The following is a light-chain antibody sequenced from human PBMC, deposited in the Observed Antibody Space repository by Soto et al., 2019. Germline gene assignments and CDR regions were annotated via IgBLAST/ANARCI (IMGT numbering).Light chain of an antibody. CDR2: DAS. Sequence: VMTQSPGTLSLSPGERATLSCRASQSVSTYLAWYQQKPGQAPRLLIYDASNRATGIPARFSGSGSGTDFTLTISSLEPEDFAVYYCQQRSNWLTFGGGTKVDIK. J-gene: IGKJ4*01. CDR1: QSVSTY. CDR3: QQRSNWLT. V-gene: IGKV3-11*01.